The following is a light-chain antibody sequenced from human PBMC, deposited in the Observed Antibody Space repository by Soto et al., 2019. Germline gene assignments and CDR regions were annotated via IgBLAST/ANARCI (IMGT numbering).Light chain of an antibody. CDR3: QQRSNWPLT. Sequence: IALTQSSSTLSLSPGESVTLSCRASQSIXSNALAGDQQKPGQAPRLLXYGVSSRASGVPDRLSGSGSGTAVTRTSSSLEPADFAGYYCQQRSNWPLTFGGGTKVDIK. J-gene: IGKJ4*01. CDR2: GVS. V-gene: IGKV3D-20*02. CDR1: QSIXSNA.